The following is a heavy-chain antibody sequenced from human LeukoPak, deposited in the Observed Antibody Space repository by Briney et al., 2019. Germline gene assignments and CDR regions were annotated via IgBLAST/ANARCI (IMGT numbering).Heavy chain of an antibody. CDR3: ARVGLAPGYSFDY. V-gene: IGHV3-72*01. J-gene: IGHJ4*02. Sequence: GGSLRLSCAASGFTFSDHYMDWVRQAPGKGLEWVGRSRNKASSYTTQYAASVKGRFTISRDDSKNSLYLQMNSLKTEDTAVYYCARVGLAPGYSFDYWGQGTLVTVSS. D-gene: IGHD5-18*01. CDR1: GFTFSDHY. CDR2: SRNKASSYTT.